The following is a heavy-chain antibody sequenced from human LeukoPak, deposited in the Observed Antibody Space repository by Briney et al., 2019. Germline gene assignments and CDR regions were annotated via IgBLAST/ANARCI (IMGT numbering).Heavy chain of an antibody. Sequence: ASVKVSCKASGYSFDRYGISWVRQAPGQGLEWLGWIGAFNGNTNYAQNLQGRVTMTADTSTTTAYMELRSLSSDDTAVYYCARMGQLALDFDYWGQGTMVTVSS. CDR1: GYSFDRYG. D-gene: IGHD6-13*01. CDR2: IGAFNGNT. J-gene: IGHJ4*02. CDR3: ARMGQLALDFDY. V-gene: IGHV1-18*01.